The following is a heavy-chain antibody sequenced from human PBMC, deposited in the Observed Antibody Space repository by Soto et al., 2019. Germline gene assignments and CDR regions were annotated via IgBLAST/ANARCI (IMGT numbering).Heavy chain of an antibody. CDR3: ARSYDSSGYYSRY. CDR1: GFTFSSYG. J-gene: IGHJ4*02. Sequence: GGSLRLSCAASGFTFSSYGMHWVRQAPGKGLEWVAVISYDGSNKYYADSVKGRFTISRDNSKNTLYLQMNSLRAEDTAVYYCARSYDSSGYYSRYWGQGTLVTVSS. CDR2: ISYDGSNK. D-gene: IGHD3-22*01. V-gene: IGHV3-30*03.